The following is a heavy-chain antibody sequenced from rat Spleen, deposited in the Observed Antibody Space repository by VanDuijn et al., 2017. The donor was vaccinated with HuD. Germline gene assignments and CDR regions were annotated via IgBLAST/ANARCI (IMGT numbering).Heavy chain of an antibody. CDR2: ITNTGGST. J-gene: IGHJ2*01. CDR1: GFTFSNYG. D-gene: IGHD1-10*01. V-gene: IGHV5-25*01. Sequence: EVQLVESGGGLVQPGRSMKLSCAASGFTFSNYGMAWVRQAPGKGLEWVASITNTGGSTYYPDSVKGRFTISRDNAKSTLYLQMNSLRSEDTATYYCARSPNNYFDYWGQGVMVTVSS. CDR3: ARSPNNYFDY.